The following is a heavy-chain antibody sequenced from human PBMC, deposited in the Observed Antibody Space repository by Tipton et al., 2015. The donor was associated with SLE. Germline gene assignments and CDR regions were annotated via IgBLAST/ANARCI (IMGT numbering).Heavy chain of an antibody. Sequence: TLSLTCTVSGGSISSHYWSWIRQPPGKGLEWIGYIYYSGSTNYNPSLKSRVTISVDTSKNQFSLKLSSVTAADTAVYYCARGGPSSKWLDPWGRGTQVTVSS. CDR3: ARGGPSSKWLDP. CDR2: IYYSGST. D-gene: IGHD6-6*01. CDR1: GGSISSHY. J-gene: IGHJ5*02. V-gene: IGHV4-59*11.